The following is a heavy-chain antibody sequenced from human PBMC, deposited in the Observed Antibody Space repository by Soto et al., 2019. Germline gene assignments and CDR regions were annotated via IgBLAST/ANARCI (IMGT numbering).Heavy chain of an antibody. CDR3: VRDGTKNLRDWFDP. Sequence: AETLSLTCTVSGSSISGFYWSWIRKAAGKGLEWIGRIYATGTTDYNPSLKSLVMMSVDTSKKQFSLKLRSVTAADTAVYYCVRDGTKNLRDWFDPWGQGISVTVSS. CDR2: IYATGTT. J-gene: IGHJ5*02. V-gene: IGHV4-4*07. D-gene: IGHD1-1*01. CDR1: GSSISGFY.